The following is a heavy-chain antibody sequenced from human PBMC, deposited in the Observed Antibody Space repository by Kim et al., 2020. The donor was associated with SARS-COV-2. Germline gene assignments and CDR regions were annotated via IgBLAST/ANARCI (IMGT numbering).Heavy chain of an antibody. J-gene: IGHJ4*01. CDR3: AKDLYYYGSGSPYYFDY. V-gene: IGHV3-30*18. CDR2: ISYDGSNK. Sequence: GGSLRLSCAASGFTFSSYGMHWVRQAPGKGLEWVAVISYDGSNKYYADSVKGRFTISRGNSKNTLYLQMNSLRAEDTAVYYCAKDLYYYGSGSPYYFDY. D-gene: IGHD3-10*01. CDR1: GFTFSSYG.